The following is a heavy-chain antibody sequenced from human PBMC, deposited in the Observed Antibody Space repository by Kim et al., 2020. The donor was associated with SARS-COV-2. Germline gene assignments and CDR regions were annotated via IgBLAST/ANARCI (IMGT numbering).Heavy chain of an antibody. CDR2: INNDGSST. Sequence: GGSLRLSCTASGFTYSSHWMHWVRQAPGKGLAWVSHINNDGSSTSYADSVKGRFTISKDIAKNTLYLQMNSLRADDTAVYYCARGGGGLDYWGRGTLVTV. V-gene: IGHV3-74*01. CDR1: GFTYSSHW. J-gene: IGHJ4*02. D-gene: IGHD3-16*01. CDR3: ARGGGGLDY.